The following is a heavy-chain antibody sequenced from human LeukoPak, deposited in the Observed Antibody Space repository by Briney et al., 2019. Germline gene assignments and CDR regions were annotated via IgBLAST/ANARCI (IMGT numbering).Heavy chain of an antibody. CDR3: ARRAGGYSHPYDY. CDR2: IFPSGGEI. J-gene: IGHJ4*02. Sequence: PGGSLRLSCEASGFTFSTFAMIWVRQPPGKGLEWVSSIFPSGGEIHYADSVRGRFTISRDISKNTLYLQMSSLRAEDTAVYYCARRAGGYSHPYDYWGQGVLVTVSS. V-gene: IGHV3-23*01. D-gene: IGHD4-23*01. CDR1: GFTFSTFA.